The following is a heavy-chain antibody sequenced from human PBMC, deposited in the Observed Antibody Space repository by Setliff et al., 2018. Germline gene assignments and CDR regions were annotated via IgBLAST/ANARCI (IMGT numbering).Heavy chain of an antibody. D-gene: IGHD1-26*01. V-gene: IGHV1-69-2*01. J-gene: IGHJ6*03. CDR2: IDPQDGET. CDR1: GYTFTDHY. CDR3: VTDGFVTGSIYLGKYMDV. Sequence: PGASVKVSCKASGYTFTDHYIHWVQQAPGKNLEWMGRIDPQDGETLYADKFLGRVTITADMSTDTAFMTLSSLTSDDTAVYFCVTDGFVTGSIYLGKYMDVWGKGTTVTVSS.